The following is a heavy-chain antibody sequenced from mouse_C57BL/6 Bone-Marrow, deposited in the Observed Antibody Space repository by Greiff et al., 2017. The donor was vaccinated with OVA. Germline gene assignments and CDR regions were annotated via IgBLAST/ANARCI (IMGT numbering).Heavy chain of an antibody. CDR1: GYTFTSYW. Sequence: VQLQQPGAELVRPGSSVKLSCKASGYTFTSYWMHWVKQRPIQGLEWIGNIDPSDSETHYNQKFKDKATLTVDKSSSTAYMQLSSLTSEDSAVYYCAITTVVDPLDYWGQGTTLTVSS. CDR3: AITTVVDPLDY. J-gene: IGHJ2*01. D-gene: IGHD1-1*01. CDR2: IDPSDSET. V-gene: IGHV1-52*01.